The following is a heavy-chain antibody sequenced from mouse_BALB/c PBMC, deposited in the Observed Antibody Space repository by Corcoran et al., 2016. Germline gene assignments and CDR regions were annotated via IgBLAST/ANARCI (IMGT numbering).Heavy chain of an antibody. Sequence: QIQLVQSGPELKKPGETVKISCKASGYTFTNYGMNWVKQAPGMGLKWMGWINTYTGEPTYADDFKGRFAFSLETSASTAYLQINNLKNEDTATYFGTREPYAMDYWGQGTSVTVSS. J-gene: IGHJ4*01. CDR1: GYTFTNYG. D-gene: IGHD6-1*01. CDR2: INTYTGEP. V-gene: IGHV9-3-1*01. CDR3: TREPYAMDY.